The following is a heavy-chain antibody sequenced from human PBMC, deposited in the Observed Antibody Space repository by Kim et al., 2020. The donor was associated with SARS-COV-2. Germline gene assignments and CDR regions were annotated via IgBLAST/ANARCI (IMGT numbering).Heavy chain of an antibody. D-gene: IGHD3-22*01. CDR3: ARIRRITMIVVLIADAFDI. J-gene: IGHJ3*02. CDR2: IYYSGST. V-gene: IGHV4-31*03. CDR1: GGSISSGGYY. Sequence: SETLSLTCTVSGGSISSGGYYWSWIRQHPGKGLEWIGYIYYSGSTYYNPSLKSRVTISVDTSKNQFSLKLSSVTAADTAVYYCARIRRITMIVVLIADAFDIWGQGTMVTVSS.